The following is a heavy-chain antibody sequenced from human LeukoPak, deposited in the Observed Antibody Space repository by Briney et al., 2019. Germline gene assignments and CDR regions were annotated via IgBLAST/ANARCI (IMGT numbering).Heavy chain of an antibody. D-gene: IGHD1-20*01. CDR3: ASRAPRDNFNRYLPIDY. V-gene: IGHV4-4*02. CDR2: IYHSGST. J-gene: IGHJ4*02. CDR1: GASISNSNW. Sequence: SETLSLTCAVAGASISNSNWWTWVRQPPGKGLEWIGEIYHSGSTNYKPSLKSRATISVDKSKNQFSLKLSSVTAADTAVYYCASRAPRDNFNRYLPIDYWGQGTLVTVSS.